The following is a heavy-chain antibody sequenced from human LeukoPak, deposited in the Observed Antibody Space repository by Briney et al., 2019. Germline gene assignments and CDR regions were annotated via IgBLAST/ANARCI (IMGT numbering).Heavy chain of an antibody. J-gene: IGHJ4*02. CDR3: ARDTTYCGGGCYSLTDY. Sequence: SETLSLTCTVSGGSISNYYWSWIRQPAGKGLEWIGRIYSSGSTNHNPSLKSRVTMSVDTSNNQFSLRLRSVTAADTAVYYCARDTTYCGGGCYSLTDYWGQGTLVSVSS. CDR2: IYSSGST. D-gene: IGHD2-21*02. V-gene: IGHV4-4*07. CDR1: GGSISNYY.